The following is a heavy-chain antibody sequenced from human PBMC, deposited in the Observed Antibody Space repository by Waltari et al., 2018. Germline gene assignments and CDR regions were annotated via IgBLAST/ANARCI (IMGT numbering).Heavy chain of an antibody. CDR2: ISSRGTTI. Sequence: EVQLVQSGGGLVQPGGYLRLSCAASEFIFSNYEMNWIRPAPGKGLEWVSYISSRGTTIYYADSVKGRFTISRDNAKKSLYLQMKGLRAEDTAVYYCARERNTFIPFDYWGQGALVTVSS. CDR3: ARERNTFIPFDY. J-gene: IGHJ4*02. D-gene: IGHD2-21*01. CDR1: EFIFSNYE. V-gene: IGHV3-48*03.